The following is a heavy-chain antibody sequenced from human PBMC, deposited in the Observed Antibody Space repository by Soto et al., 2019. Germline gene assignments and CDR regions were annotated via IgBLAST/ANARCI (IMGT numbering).Heavy chain of an antibody. D-gene: IGHD1-1*01. V-gene: IGHV3-48*02. CDR1: GFTFSNYY. CDR2: ISSDSTTI. J-gene: IGHJ3*02. Sequence: HPGGSLRLSCAASGFTFSNYYMHWVRQAPGKGLVWVSRISSDSTTINYADSVKGRFTISRDNAKNSLYLQMNSLRDEDTAVYYCAREGYRQTQDAFDIWGQGTMVTVSS. CDR3: AREGYRQTQDAFDI.